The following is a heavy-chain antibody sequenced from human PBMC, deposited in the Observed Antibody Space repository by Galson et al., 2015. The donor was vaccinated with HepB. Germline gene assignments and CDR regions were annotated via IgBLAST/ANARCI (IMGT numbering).Heavy chain of an antibody. J-gene: IGHJ4*02. V-gene: IGHV3-23*01. CDR1: GFTFTGYA. CDR3: AKDKGVYDYDLDY. Sequence: SLRLSCAASGFTFTGYALSWVRQAPGKGLEWVSTIRGSGGSTYFADSVKGQFTISRDNSENTLYLQMNSLRAEDTAVYYCAKDKGVYDYDLDYWGQGTLVTVSS. D-gene: IGHD5/OR15-5a*01. CDR2: IRGSGGST.